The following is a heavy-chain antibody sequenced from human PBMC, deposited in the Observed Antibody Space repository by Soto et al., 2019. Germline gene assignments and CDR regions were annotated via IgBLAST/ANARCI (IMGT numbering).Heavy chain of an antibody. J-gene: IGHJ6*02. Sequence: SMRISSEGAEDRCIIYGSSWMRQMPGKGLEWMGRIDPSDSYTNYSPSFQGHVTISADKSISTAYLQWSSLKASDTAMYYCARHGGYSSSSVWGQGTTVTVSS. CDR3: ARHGGYSSSSV. V-gene: IGHV5-10-1*01. CDR2: IDPSDSYT. CDR1: EDRCIIYG. D-gene: IGHD6-13*01.